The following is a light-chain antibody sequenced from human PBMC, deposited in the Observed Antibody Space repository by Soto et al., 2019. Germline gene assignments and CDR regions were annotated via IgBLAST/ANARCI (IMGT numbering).Light chain of an antibody. Sequence: EVVLTQSPGTLSLSPGERATLSCRASQSVSNNSFAWYQQKPGQAARLLFFGSSDRATGIPDRFSGSGSWTDFTLTISRLEPEDFAVYYCRQYGSSPPYTFGQGTKLEIK. CDR2: GSS. CDR3: RQYGSSPPYT. J-gene: IGKJ2*01. V-gene: IGKV3-20*01. CDR1: QSVSNNS.